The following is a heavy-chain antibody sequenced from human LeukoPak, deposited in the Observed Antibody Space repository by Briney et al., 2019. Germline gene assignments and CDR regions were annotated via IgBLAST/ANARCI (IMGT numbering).Heavy chain of an antibody. Sequence: GGSLRLSCAASGFTFSTYTIHWVRQAPGQGLEYVSAISANGGSTYYADSVRGRFTISRDNSKNTVYLQMGSLRPEDMAVYYCARAMIGSRYFNWLSHPFDYWGQGTLVTVSS. V-gene: IGHV3-64*02. J-gene: IGHJ4*02. D-gene: IGHD3-9*01. CDR2: ISANGGST. CDR1: GFTFSTYT. CDR3: ARAMIGSRYFNWLSHPFDY.